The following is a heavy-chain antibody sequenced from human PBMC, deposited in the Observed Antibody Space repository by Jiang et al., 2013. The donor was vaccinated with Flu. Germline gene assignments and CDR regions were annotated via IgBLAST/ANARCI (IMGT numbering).Heavy chain of an antibody. Sequence: VKVSCKASGYTFTSYAMNWVRQAPGQGLEWMGWINTNTGNPTYAQGFTGRFVFSLDTSVSTAYLQICSLKAEDTAVYYCARRYCSSTSCYGGVNWFDPWGQGTLVTVSS. V-gene: IGHV7-4-1*01. CDR3: ARRYCSSTSCYGGVNWFDP. D-gene: IGHD2-2*01. CDR2: INTNTGNP. J-gene: IGHJ5*02. CDR1: GYTFTSYA.